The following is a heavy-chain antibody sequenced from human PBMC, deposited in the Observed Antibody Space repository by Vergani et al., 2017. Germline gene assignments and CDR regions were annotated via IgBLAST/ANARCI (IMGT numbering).Heavy chain of an antibody. CDR1: GGSISSYH. V-gene: IGHV4-59*08. D-gene: IGHD3-16*01. Sequence: QVQLQESGPGLVKPSETLSLTCTVSGGSISSYHWSWIRQPPGKGLEWIGYIYYSGSTNYNPSLKSRVTISVDTSKNQFSLKLSSVTAADTAVYYCAEGGGYFDLWGRGTLVTVSS. CDR2: IYYSGST. J-gene: IGHJ2*01. CDR3: AEGGGYFDL.